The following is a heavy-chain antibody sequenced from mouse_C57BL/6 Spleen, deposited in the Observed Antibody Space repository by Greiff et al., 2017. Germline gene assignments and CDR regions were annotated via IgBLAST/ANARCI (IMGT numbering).Heavy chain of an antibody. CDR1: GYTFTSYW. D-gene: IGHD2-12*01. J-gene: IGHJ1*03. CDR2: IDPSDSYT. V-gene: IGHV1-69*01. Sequence: QVQLKQPGAELVMPGASVKLSCKASGYTFTSYWMHWVKQRPGQGLEWIGEIDPSDSYTNYNQKLKGKSTLTVDKSSSTAYMQLSSLTSDDSAVYYCARSGVTSNFDVWGTGTTVTVSS. CDR3: ARSGVTSNFDV.